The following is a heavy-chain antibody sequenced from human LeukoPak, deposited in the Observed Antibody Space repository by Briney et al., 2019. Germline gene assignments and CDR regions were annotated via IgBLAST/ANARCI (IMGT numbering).Heavy chain of an antibody. J-gene: IGHJ4*02. D-gene: IGHD3-9*01. CDR3: ARASGDSVYYAVDY. CDR2: VSSDGTNK. CDR1: GFTFSSHA. V-gene: IGHV3-30*04. Sequence: PGGSLRLSCAASGFTFSSHALHWVRQAPGKGLEWVTVVSSDGTNKYYADSVNGRFTISRDNSKNTLYLQMISLGAEDTAVYYCARASGDSVYYAVDYWGQGTLVTVSS.